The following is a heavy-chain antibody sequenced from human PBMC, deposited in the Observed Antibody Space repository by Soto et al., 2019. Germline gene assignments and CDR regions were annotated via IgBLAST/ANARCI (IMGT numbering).Heavy chain of an antibody. CDR3: AAGGGLPRYY. V-gene: IGHV4-30-2*01. CDR1: GGSISSGGYS. CDR2: IYHSGST. J-gene: IGHJ4*02. Sequence: QLQLQESGSGLVKPSQTLSLTCAVSGGSISSGGYSWSWIRQPPGKGLEWIGYIYHSGSTYYNPSLTSRVTISVDRSKTQFSRKLSSVTAADTAVYYCAAGGGLPRYYWGQGTLVTVSS. D-gene: IGHD5-12*01.